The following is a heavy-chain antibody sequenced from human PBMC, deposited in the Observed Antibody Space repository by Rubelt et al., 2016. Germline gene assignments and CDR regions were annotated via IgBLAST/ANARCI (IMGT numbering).Heavy chain of an antibody. Sequence: YYADSVKGRFTISRDNSKNTLYLQMNSLRAEDTAVYYCAKLSGYDQGRSYWGQGTLVTVSS. CDR3: AKLSGYDQGRSY. V-gene: IGHV3-23*01. D-gene: IGHD5-12*01. J-gene: IGHJ4*02.